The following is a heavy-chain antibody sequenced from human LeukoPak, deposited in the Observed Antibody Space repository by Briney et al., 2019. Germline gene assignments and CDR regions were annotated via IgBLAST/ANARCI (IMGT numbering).Heavy chain of an antibody. V-gene: IGHV3-23*01. CDR2: ITGSGGNT. D-gene: IGHD6-13*01. Sequence: GGSLRLSCAASGFIFSSHSMSWVRQAPGKGLEWVSVITGSGGNTYYADSVKGRFTISKDNSKNTVYLQMSSLRVDDTAVYYCAKAASSSWPSYYYGMDVWGQGTTVTVSS. CDR3: AKAASSSWPSYYYGMDV. CDR1: GFIFSSHS. J-gene: IGHJ6*02.